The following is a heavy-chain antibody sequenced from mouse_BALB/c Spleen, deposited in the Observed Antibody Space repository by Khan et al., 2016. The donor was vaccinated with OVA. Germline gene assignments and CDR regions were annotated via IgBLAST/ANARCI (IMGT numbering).Heavy chain of an antibody. V-gene: IGHV14-3*02. CDR3: AHPSYDRRHIEV. CDR2: IAPANGNT. CDR1: GFNIKDTY. Sequence: EMKLVQSGAELVKPGASVKLSCTASGFNIKDTYMHWVKQRPEQGLEWIGRIAPANGNTKYDPKFQGKATITADTSSNTSYLQLSSLTSEDTAVYCGAHPSYDRRHIEVWGAGTTVTVSS. J-gene: IGHJ1*01. D-gene: IGHD3-1*01.